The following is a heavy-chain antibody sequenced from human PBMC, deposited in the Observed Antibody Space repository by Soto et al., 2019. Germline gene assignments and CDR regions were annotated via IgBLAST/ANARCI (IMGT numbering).Heavy chain of an antibody. V-gene: IGHV3-23*01. CDR2: ISGSGGGT. CDR1: GFTFSSYA. D-gene: IGHD3-10*01. J-gene: IGHJ6*02. Sequence: GWSLGLSCAASGFTFSSYAVSWVRQAPGKGLEWVSLISGSGGGTYYADSVKGRFTITRDTSASTAYMELSSLRSEDTAVYYCASSRITMVPYGMDVWGQGTTVTVSS. CDR3: ASSRITMVPYGMDV.